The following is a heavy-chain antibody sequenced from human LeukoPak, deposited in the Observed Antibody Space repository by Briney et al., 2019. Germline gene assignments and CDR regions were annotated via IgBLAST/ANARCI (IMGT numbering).Heavy chain of an antibody. D-gene: IGHD6-19*01. CDR2: ISAYNGNT. Sequence: ASVKVSCKASGYTFSNSGVSWLRQAPGQGLEWMGWISAYNGNTNYAQTLQDRVTMTTDTSTNTAYMELRSLRSEDTAVYYFAKSIKVALSGAYFDPWGQGTLVTVSS. J-gene: IGHJ5*02. CDR1: GYTFSNSG. V-gene: IGHV1-18*01. CDR3: AKSIKVALSGAYFDP.